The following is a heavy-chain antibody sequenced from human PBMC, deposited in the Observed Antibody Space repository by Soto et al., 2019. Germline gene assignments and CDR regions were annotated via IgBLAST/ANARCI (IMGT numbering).Heavy chain of an antibody. J-gene: IGHJ5*02. V-gene: IGHV4-31*03. CDR2: IYYSGST. Sequence: SETLSLTCTVSGGSISSGGYYWSWIRQHPGKGLEWIGYIYYSGSTYYNPSLKSRVTISVDTSKNQFSLKLSSVTAADTAVYYCASLEMTTVTGWFDPWGQGTLVTVSS. D-gene: IGHD4-17*01. CDR3: ASLEMTTVTGWFDP. CDR1: GGSISSGGYY.